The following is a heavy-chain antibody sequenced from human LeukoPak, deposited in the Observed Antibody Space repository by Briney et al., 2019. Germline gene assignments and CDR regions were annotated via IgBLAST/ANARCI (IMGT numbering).Heavy chain of an antibody. CDR1: GYTFTSYD. J-gene: IGHJ4*02. Sequence: ASVKVSCKASGYTFTSYDINLVRQAPGQGLEWMGWISAYNGNTNYAQKLQGRVTMTTDTSTSTAYMELRSLRSDDTAVYYCARDDSDNYFDYWGQGTLVTVSS. CDR3: ARDDSDNYFDY. V-gene: IGHV1-18*01. CDR2: ISAYNGNT. D-gene: IGHD3-22*01.